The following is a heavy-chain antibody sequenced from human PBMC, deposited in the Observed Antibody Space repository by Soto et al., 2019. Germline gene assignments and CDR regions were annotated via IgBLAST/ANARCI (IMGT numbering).Heavy chain of an antibody. Sequence: QVQLVQSGAEVKKPGSSVKVSCKASGGTFSSYTISWVRQAPGQGLEWMGRIIPILGIANNAQKFQGRVTITVDKSTSTAYMELSSLRSEDTAVYYCARAMAGVFDYWGQGTLVTVSS. J-gene: IGHJ4*02. CDR2: IIPILGIA. V-gene: IGHV1-69*02. CDR1: GGTFSSYT. CDR3: ARAMAGVFDY. D-gene: IGHD6-19*01.